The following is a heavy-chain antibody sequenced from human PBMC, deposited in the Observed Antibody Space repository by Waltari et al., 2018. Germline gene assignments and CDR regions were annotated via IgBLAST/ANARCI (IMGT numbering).Heavy chain of an antibody. CDR2: IYYSGST. Sequence: QLQLQESGPGLVKPSETLSLPCTFSGCSISSSSYHWGWIRQPPGKGLEWIGSIYYSGSTYYNPSLKSRVTISVDTSKNQFSLKLSSVTAADTAVYYCARQEGAFDIWGQGTMVTVSS. CDR3: ARQEGAFDI. CDR1: GCSISSSSYH. V-gene: IGHV4-39*01. J-gene: IGHJ3*02.